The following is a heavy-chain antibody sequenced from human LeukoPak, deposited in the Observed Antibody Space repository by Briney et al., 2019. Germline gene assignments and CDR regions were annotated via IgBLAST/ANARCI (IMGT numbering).Heavy chain of an antibody. CDR2: INHSGTT. CDR1: GGTFSGYY. Sequence: PSETLSLTCAVYGGTFSGYYWTWVRQPPGKGLEWIGEINHSGTTTYNPSLKSRVTISVDTSKSQFSLRLSSMTAADTAVYYCARVGAAAGFNFDYWGQGTLVTVSS. J-gene: IGHJ4*02. V-gene: IGHV4-34*01. D-gene: IGHD6-13*01. CDR3: ARVGAAAGFNFDY.